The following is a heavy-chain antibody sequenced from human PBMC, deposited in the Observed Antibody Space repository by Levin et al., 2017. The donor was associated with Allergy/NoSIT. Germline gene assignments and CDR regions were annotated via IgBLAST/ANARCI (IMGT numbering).Heavy chain of an antibody. J-gene: IGHJ4*02. CDR1: GFTFDDYA. D-gene: IGHD3-22*01. CDR2: ISWNSGSI. V-gene: IGHV3-9*01. Sequence: SCAASGFTFDDYAMHWVRQAPGKGLEWVSGISWNSGSIGYADSVKGRFTISRDNAKNSLYLQMNSLRAEDTALYYCAKSPTYYYDSSGYYPDYWGQGTLVTVSS. CDR3: AKSPTYYYDSSGYYPDY.